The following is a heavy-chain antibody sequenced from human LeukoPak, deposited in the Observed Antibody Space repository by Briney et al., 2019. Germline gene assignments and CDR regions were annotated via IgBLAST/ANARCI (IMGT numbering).Heavy chain of an antibody. V-gene: IGHV1-2*02. CDR3: ASALNYYDSTSQEGN. J-gene: IGHJ4*02. D-gene: IGHD3-22*01. CDR1: GYTFTGYY. Sequence: GASVKVSCKASGYTFTGYYMHWVRQAPGQGLEWMGWINPNSGGTNFAQKFQGRVTLTRDTYISTAYMELSRLRSDDTAVYYCASALNYYDSTSQEGNWGQGPLVTVS. CDR2: INPNSGGT.